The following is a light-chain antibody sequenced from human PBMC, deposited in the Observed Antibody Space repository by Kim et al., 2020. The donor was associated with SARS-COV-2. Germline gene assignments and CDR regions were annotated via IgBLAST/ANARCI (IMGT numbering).Light chain of an antibody. V-gene: IGKV3-20*01. CDR2: GAS. CDR3: QQYGSSLYT. CDR1: PSVSSSY. Sequence: LSPGERATLSCRASPSVSSSYLAWYQQNPGQAPRLLIYGASSRATGIPDRFSGSGSGTDFTLTISRLEPEDFAVYYCQQYGSSLYTFGQGTKLEIK. J-gene: IGKJ2*01.